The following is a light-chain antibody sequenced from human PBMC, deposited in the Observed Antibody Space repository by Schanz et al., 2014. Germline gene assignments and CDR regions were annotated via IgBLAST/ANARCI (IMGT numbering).Light chain of an antibody. CDR1: SSDVGGYNY. V-gene: IGLV2-11*01. Sequence: QSALTQPRSVSGSPGQSVAISCTGTSSDVGGYNYVSWYQHHPGKAPKLMIYDVSKRPSGVPDRFSGSKSGNTASLTVSGLQAEDEAVYYCSSYADSNNLVFGGGTKLTVL. CDR2: DVS. CDR3: SSYADSNNLV. J-gene: IGLJ2*01.